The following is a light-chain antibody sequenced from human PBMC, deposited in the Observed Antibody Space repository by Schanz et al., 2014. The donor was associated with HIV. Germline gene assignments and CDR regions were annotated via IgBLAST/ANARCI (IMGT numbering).Light chain of an antibody. Sequence: EIVLPQSPGTLSLSPGERATLSCRASQSVRANYLAWYQQKPGQAPRLVIYATSTRAAGIPDRFSGTGSGTDFTLTINRLEPEDCAVYYCQQYGSSGTFGPGTKVHIK. V-gene: IGKV3-20*01. CDR1: QSVRANY. CDR3: QQYGSSGT. CDR2: ATS. J-gene: IGKJ3*01.